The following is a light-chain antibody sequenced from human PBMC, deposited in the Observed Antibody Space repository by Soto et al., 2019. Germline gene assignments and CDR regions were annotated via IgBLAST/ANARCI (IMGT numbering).Light chain of an antibody. Sequence: EIVLTQSPATLSLSPGERVTLSCRASQSVSNSLAWYQQKPGQPPRLLIYDVSNRATGIPARFSGSGSGTDFTLTITSLEPEDFAVYYCQQYNNWPPWYTFGHGTKVDIK. J-gene: IGKJ2*01. CDR2: DVS. CDR1: QSVSNS. CDR3: QQYNNWPPWYT. V-gene: IGKV3-11*01.